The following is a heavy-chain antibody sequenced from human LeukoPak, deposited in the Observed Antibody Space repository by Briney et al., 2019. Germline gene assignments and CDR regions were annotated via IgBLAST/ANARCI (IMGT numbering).Heavy chain of an antibody. J-gene: IGHJ6*03. D-gene: IGHD3-10*01. CDR1: GGSISSSSYY. CDR2: IYYSGST. Sequence: SETLSRTCTVSGGSISSSSYYWGWIRQPPGKGLEWIGSIYYSGSTYYNPSLKSRVTISVDTSKNQFSLKLSSVTAADTAVYYCARRRLGVLLWFGESSMDVWGKGTTVTVSS. CDR3: ARRRLGVLLWFGESSMDV. V-gene: IGHV4-39*01.